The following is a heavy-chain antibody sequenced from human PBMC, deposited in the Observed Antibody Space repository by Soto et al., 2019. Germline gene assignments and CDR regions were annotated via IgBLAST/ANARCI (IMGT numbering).Heavy chain of an antibody. J-gene: IGHJ3*01. CDR2: IFHGGNT. CDR1: GFFISSGNY. CDR3: ARARWYDAFDV. Sequence: SETLSLTCAVSGFFISSGNYWGWIRKPPGKGLEWIGSIFHGGNTYYNPSLKSRVTISVDMSKNQFSLKLNSVTAADTAVYYCARARWYDAFDVWGHGTVVTVSS. D-gene: IGHD2-15*01. V-gene: IGHV4-38-2*01.